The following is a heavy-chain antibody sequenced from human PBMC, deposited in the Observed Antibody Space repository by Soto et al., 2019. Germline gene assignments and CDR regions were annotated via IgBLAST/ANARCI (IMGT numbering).Heavy chain of an antibody. CDR3: ARGRYGDY. CDR2: ISAHNGNT. CDR1: GYAFTTYG. V-gene: IGHV1-18*01. J-gene: IGHJ4*02. D-gene: IGHD1-1*01. Sequence: QVHLVQSGAEVKKPGASVKVSCKGSGYAFTTYGITWVRQAPGQGLEWMGWISAHNGNTNYAQKLQGRVTVTRDTSTSTAYMDLSSLRSADTAVYYCARGRYGDYWGQGALVTVSS.